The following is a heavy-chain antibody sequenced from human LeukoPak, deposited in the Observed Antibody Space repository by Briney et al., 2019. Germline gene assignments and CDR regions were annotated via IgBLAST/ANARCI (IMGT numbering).Heavy chain of an antibody. J-gene: IGHJ4*02. CDR3: AKECDYSPGHKFDL. V-gene: IGHV3-23*01. D-gene: IGHD3-10*01. CDR1: GFTFNNYL. CDR2: LFTGGGGA. Sequence: GSLRLSCRASGFTFNNYLMSWVRQAPGKGLEWVAVLFTGGGGARYADSVRGRFTISGDTSKTTLYLQMNGLRTEDTAVYYCAKECDYSPGHKFDLWGRGALVTVSS.